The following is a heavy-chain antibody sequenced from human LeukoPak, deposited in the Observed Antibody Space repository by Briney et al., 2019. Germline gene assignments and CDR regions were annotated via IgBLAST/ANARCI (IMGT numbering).Heavy chain of an antibody. J-gene: IGHJ4*02. CDR3: ARKRRPYYYDSSGYYLDY. CDR1: GGSISSYY. V-gene: IGHV4-59*12. CDR2: IYYSGST. Sequence: NSSETLSLTCTVSGGSISSYYWSWIRQPPGKGLEWIGYIYYSGSTNYNPSLKSRVTISVDTSKNQFSLKLSSVTAADTAVYYCARKRRPYYYDSSGYYLDYWGQGTLVTVSS. D-gene: IGHD3-22*01.